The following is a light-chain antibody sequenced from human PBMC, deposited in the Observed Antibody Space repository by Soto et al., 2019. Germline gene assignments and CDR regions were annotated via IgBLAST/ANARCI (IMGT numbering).Light chain of an antibody. J-gene: IGLJ2*01. Sequence: QSALTQPPSASGSPGQSVTISCTGTSSDVGGYNFVSWYQQHPGKAPKLIIYDVTKRPSGVPGRLSGSKSGNTASLTVSGLQAEDEADYYCASYTGSGVLFCGGTKLTVL. CDR3: ASYTGSGVL. V-gene: IGLV2-8*01. CDR1: SSDVGGYNF. CDR2: DVT.